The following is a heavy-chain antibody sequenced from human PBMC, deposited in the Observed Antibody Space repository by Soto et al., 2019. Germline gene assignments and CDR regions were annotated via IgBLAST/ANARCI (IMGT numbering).Heavy chain of an antibody. D-gene: IGHD6-13*01. J-gene: IGHJ4*02. CDR2: ISGSGGST. Sequence: PXXSLRLACAASGFTFSSYAMRWVRQAPGKGLEWVSAISGSGGSTYYADSVKGRFTISRDNSKNTLYLQMNSLRAEDTAVYYCAKASAAADYWGQGTLVTVSS. CDR3: AKASAAADY. V-gene: IGHV3-23*01. CDR1: GFTFSSYA.